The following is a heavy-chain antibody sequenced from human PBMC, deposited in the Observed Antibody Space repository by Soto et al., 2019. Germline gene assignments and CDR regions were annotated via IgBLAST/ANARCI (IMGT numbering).Heavy chain of an antibody. V-gene: IGHV3-23*01. J-gene: IGHJ3*02. CDR3: ARDGQYRTDGFDI. Sequence: EAQLLESGGELIQPGGSLRLSCAASGFTYSSHGMSWVRQAPGKGLEWIAGLSRGGGSTYYADSVKGRFTNSRDKSKNTLDLIMNSLRVEDTALYYCARDGQYRTDGFDIWGQGTMVTVSS. CDR2: LSRGGGST. D-gene: IGHD5-12*01. CDR1: GFTYSSHG.